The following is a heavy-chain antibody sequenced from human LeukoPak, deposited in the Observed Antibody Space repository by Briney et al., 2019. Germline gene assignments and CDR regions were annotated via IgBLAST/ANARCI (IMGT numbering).Heavy chain of an antibody. Sequence: GGSLRLSCAASGFTFSSYSMNWVRQAPGKGLEWVSSISSSSSYIYYADSVKGRFTISRDNAKNSLYLQMNSLRAEDTAVYYCAKDSREVQELDYWGQGTLVTVSS. J-gene: IGHJ4*02. D-gene: IGHD1-26*01. CDR3: AKDSREVQELDY. CDR1: GFTFSSYS. CDR2: ISSSSSYI. V-gene: IGHV3-21*01.